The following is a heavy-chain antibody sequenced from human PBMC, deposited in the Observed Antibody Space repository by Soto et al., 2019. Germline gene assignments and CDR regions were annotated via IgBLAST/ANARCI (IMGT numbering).Heavy chain of an antibody. J-gene: IGHJ3*02. CDR2: IKSKTDGGTT. CDR1: GFTCSNAW. Sequence: PGGSLRLSCAASGFTCSNAWMSWVRQAPGKGLEWVGRIKSKTDGGTTDYAAPVKGRFTISRDDSKNTLYLQMNSLKTEDTAVYYCTTGMVPTDIVVAREVGDAFDIWGQGTMVTV. V-gene: IGHV3-15*01. D-gene: IGHD2-2*01. CDR3: TTGMVPTDIVVAREVGDAFDI.